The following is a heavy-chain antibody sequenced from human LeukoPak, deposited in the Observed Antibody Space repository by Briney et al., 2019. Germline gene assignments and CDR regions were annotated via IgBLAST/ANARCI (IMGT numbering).Heavy chain of an antibody. CDR1: GGSISSYY. D-gene: IGHD4-17*01. J-gene: IGHJ4*02. V-gene: IGHV4-59*01. CDR3: ARSSYGDYFDY. CDR2: IYYSGST. Sequence: PSETLSLTCTVSGGSISSYYWSWIRQPPGKGLEWIGYIYYSGSTNYNPSLKGRVTISVDTSKNQFSLKLSSVTAADTAVYYCARSSYGDYFDYWGQGTLVTVSS.